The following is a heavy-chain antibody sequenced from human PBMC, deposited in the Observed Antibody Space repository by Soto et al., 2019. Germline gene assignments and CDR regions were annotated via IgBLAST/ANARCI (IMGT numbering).Heavy chain of an antibody. V-gene: IGHV1-69*01. D-gene: IGHD3-22*01. CDR3: ARAGYYDSSGYYYGGAFDI. J-gene: IGHJ3*02. CDR2: IIPIFGTA. Sequence: QVQLVQSGAEVKKPGSSVKVSCKASGGTFSSYAISWLRQAPGQGLEWMGGIIPIFGTANYAQKFQGRVTITADESTSTAYMELSSLRSEDTAVYYCARAGYYDSSGYYYGGAFDIWGQGTMVTVSS. CDR1: GGTFSSYA.